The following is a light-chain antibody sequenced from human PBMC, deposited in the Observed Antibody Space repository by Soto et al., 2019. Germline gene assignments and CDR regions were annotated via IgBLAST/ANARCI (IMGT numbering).Light chain of an antibody. Sequence: QSALTQPPSASGSLGQSVAISCTGTSSDVGGYNYVSWYQQHPGKAPKLMIYEVNKRPSGVPDRFSGSKSGNTASLTVSGLQAEDEADYYCSSYAGSSSVFGTGTKVTVL. V-gene: IGLV2-8*01. CDR2: EVN. J-gene: IGLJ1*01. CDR3: SSYAGSSSV. CDR1: SSDVGGYNY.